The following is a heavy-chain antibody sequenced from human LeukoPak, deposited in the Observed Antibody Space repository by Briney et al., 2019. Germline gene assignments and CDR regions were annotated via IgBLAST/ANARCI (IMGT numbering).Heavy chain of an antibody. D-gene: IGHD3-9*01. CDR2: ISGSGGST. Sequence: PGGSLSPSCAASGFTFSSYAMSWVRQAPGKGLEWVSAISGSGGSTYYADSVKGRFTISRDNSKNTLYLQMNSLRAEDTAVYYCASLLRYFDRSNWFDPWGQGTLVTVSS. V-gene: IGHV3-23*01. J-gene: IGHJ5*02. CDR3: ASLLRYFDRSNWFDP. CDR1: GFTFSSYA.